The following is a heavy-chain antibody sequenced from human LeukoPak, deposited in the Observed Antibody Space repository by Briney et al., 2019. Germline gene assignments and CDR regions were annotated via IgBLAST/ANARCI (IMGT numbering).Heavy chain of an antibody. CDR2: IKSKTDGGTT. CDR1: GFTFSNAW. V-gene: IGHV3-15*01. D-gene: IGHD3-22*01. Sequence: GGSLRLSCAASGFTFSNAWMSWVRQAPGKGLEWVGRIKSKTDGGTTDYAAPVKGRFTISRDDSKNTLYLQMDSLKTEDTAVYYCTTALYYYDSSGYRAKTFDYWGQGTLVTVSS. J-gene: IGHJ4*02. CDR3: TTALYYYDSSGYRAKTFDY.